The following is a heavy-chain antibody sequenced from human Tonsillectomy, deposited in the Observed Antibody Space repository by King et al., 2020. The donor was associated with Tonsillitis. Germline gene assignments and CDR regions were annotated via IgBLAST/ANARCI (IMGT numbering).Heavy chain of an antibody. D-gene: IGHD6-13*01. J-gene: IGHJ6*02. CDR2: VNHSGST. V-gene: IGHV4-34*01. CDR1: GGSFSGYY. Sequence: VQLQQWGAGLLKPSETLSLTCAVYGGSFSGYYWSWIRQPPGKGLEWIGEVNHSGSTNYNPSLKSRITISVDTSRNQLSLKLSSVTAADTAVYYCARGSDSSWPQPRPPPYFYVMDVWGQGTTVTVSS. CDR3: ARGSDSSWPQPRPPPYFYVMDV.